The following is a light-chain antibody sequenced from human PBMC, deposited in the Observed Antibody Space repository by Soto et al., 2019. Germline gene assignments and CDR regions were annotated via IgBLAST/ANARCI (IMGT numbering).Light chain of an antibody. CDR1: DSDFGGYNY. V-gene: IGLV2-11*01. J-gene: IGLJ2*01. Sequence: QSVLAQPRSVSGSPGQSVAISCTGTDSDFGGYNYVSWYQQHPGKAPKVIISDVSKRPSGVPDRFSGSKSGNTASLTISGLQTEDEADCYCCSYAGSHPVIFGGGTKLTVL. CDR2: DVS. CDR3: CSYAGSHPVI.